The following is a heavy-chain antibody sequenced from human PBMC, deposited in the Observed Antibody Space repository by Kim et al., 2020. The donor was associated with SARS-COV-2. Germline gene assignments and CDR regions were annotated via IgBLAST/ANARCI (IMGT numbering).Heavy chain of an antibody. Sequence: SETLSLTCTVSSDSISSYYCSWIRQLPGKGLEWIGYIYYSWTTNYNPSLNSRVTISWDTSKNQFSLELTSVTDADTAVYYCARSEGRGSWHQFDYWGQG. CDR2: IYYSWTT. CDR3: ARSEGRGSWHQFDY. D-gene: IGHD6-13*01. CDR1: SDSISSYY. V-gene: IGHV4-59*01. J-gene: IGHJ4*02.